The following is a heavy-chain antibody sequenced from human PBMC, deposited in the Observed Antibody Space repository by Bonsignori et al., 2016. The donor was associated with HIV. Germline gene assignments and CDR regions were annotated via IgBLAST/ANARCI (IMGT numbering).Heavy chain of an antibody. CDR2: MNPNSGNT. CDR1: KHTFSTYD. Sequence: ASVKVSCKASKHTFSTYDINWVRQATGQGLEWMGWMNPNSGNTAYARRFQGRITMTRNTSISTAYMQLSSLRSDDTAVYYCAGAPVGASSKRAFDIWGQGTMVTVSS. V-gene: IGHV1-8*01. CDR3: AGAPVGASSKRAFDI. J-gene: IGHJ3*02.